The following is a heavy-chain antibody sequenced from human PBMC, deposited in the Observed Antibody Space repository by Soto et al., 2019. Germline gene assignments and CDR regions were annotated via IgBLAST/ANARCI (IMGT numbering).Heavy chain of an antibody. V-gene: IGHV4-59*01. Sequence: PSETLSLTCTVSGGSISSYYWSWIRQPPGKGLEWIGYIYYSGSTNYNPSLKSRVTISVDTSKNQFSLKLSSVTAADTAVYYCARGAYCSGGSCYPANWYFHLWGRGTLVTVSS. D-gene: IGHD2-15*01. J-gene: IGHJ2*01. CDR3: ARGAYCSGGSCYPANWYFHL. CDR1: GGSISSYY. CDR2: IYYSGST.